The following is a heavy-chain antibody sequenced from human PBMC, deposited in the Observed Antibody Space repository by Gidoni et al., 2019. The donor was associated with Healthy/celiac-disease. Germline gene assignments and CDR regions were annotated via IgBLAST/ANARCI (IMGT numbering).Heavy chain of an antibody. V-gene: IGHV4-39*01. CDR2: IDYSGST. CDR1: GGSISSSIYY. D-gene: IGHD6-19*01. J-gene: IGHJ5*02. Sequence: QLQLQESGPGLVKPSETLSLTCTVSGGSISSSIYYWGWIRQPPGKGLEWSGSIDYSGSTYYNPPLKSRVTISVDTSKNQFSLKLSSVTAADTAVYYCARRSSGREPLQQSGFDPWGQGTLVTVSS. CDR3: ARRSSGREPLQQSGFDP.